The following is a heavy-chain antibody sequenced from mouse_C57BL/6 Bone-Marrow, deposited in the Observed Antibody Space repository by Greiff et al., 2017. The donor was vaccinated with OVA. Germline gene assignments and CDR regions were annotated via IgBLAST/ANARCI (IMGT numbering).Heavy chain of an antibody. D-gene: IGHD2-4*01. CDR1: GYTFTTYP. CDR2: FHPYNDDT. V-gene: IGHV1-47*01. Sequence: VQLQQSGAELVKPGASVKMSCKASGYTFTTYPIEWMKQNHGKSLEWIGNFHPYNDDTKHNEKFKGKATLTVEKSSSTVYLELSRLTSDDSAVYYCARGGYDYDVGFAYWGQGTLVTVSA. J-gene: IGHJ3*01. CDR3: ARGGYDYDVGFAY.